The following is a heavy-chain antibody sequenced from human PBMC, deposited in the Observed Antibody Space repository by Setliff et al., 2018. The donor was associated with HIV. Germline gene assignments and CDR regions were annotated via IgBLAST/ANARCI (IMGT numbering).Heavy chain of an antibody. D-gene: IGHD3-3*01. V-gene: IGHV4-4*07. Sequence: SETLCLTCTVAGGSISSYYWSWIRQPAGKELEWIGRSYTSGSTKDNPSLKSRVTMSVDTSKNQFSLKLSSVTAADTAVYYCARDGFWSGYIDYWGQGTLVTVSS. CDR2: SYTSGST. J-gene: IGHJ4*02. CDR1: GGSISSYY. CDR3: ARDGFWSGYIDY.